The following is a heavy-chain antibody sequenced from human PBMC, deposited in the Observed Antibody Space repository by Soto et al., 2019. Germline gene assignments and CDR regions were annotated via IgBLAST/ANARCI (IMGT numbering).Heavy chain of an antibody. CDR3: ARATEMATMPAAFDI. CDR2: ISSSSSYT. D-gene: IGHD5-12*01. CDR1: GFTFSDYY. Sequence: VQLVESGGGLVKPGGSLRLSCAASGFTFSDYYMSWIRQAPGKGLEWVSYISSSSSYTNYADSVKGRFTISRDNAKNSLYLQMNSLRAEDTAVYYCARATEMATMPAAFDIWGQGTMVTVSS. V-gene: IGHV3-11*06. J-gene: IGHJ3*02.